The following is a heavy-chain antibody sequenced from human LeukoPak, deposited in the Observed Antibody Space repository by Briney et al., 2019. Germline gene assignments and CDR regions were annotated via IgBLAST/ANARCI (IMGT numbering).Heavy chain of an antibody. CDR3: ARLDYGGNQFDY. V-gene: IGHV1-2*02. CDR2: INPNSGGT. D-gene: IGHD4-23*01. CDR1: GYTFTGYY. Sequence: ASVKVSCKASGYTFTGYYMHWVRQAPGQGPEWMGWINPNSGGTNYAQKFQGRVTMTRDTSISTAYLQWSSLKASDTAMYYCARLDYGGNQFDYWGQGTLVTVSS. J-gene: IGHJ4*02.